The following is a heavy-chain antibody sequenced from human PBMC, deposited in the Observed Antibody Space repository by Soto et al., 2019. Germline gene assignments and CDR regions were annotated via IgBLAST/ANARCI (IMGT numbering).Heavy chain of an antibody. V-gene: IGHV1-69*13. D-gene: IGHD3-9*01. CDR3: ARNYDILTNWFDP. Sequence: GASVKVSCKASGGTFSSYAISWVRQAPGQGLEWMGGIIPIFGTANYAQKFQGRVTITADESTSTAYMELSSLRSEDTAVYYCARNYDILTNWFDPWGQGTLVTVSS. CDR1: GGTFSSYA. CDR2: IIPIFGTA. J-gene: IGHJ5*02.